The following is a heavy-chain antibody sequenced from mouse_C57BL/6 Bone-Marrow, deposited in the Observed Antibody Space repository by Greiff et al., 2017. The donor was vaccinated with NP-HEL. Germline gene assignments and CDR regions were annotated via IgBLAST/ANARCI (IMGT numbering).Heavy chain of an antibody. CDR3: ARSGGGNPFAY. CDR1: GYTFTSYG. CDR2: IYPRSGNT. V-gene: IGHV1-81*01. J-gene: IGHJ3*01. D-gene: IGHD1-1*02. Sequence: QVQLKQSGAELARPGASVKLSCKASGYTFTSYGISWVKQRTGQGLEWIGEIYPRSGNTYYNEKFKGKATLTTDKSSITAYMELRSLTSEDSAVYFCARSGGGNPFAYWGQGTLVTVSA.